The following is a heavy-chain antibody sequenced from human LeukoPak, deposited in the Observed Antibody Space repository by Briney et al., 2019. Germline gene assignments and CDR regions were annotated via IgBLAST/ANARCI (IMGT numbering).Heavy chain of an antibody. CDR3: AKTYGSGSYGDC. J-gene: IGHJ4*02. D-gene: IGHD3-10*01. CDR2: LSGSGTRT. CDR1: GFTFSSFA. Sequence: GGSLRLSCAASGFTFSSFAMSWVRQAPGKGLEWVSALSGSGTRTYYADSVKGRFTISRDNSKNTLYLQMNSLRAEDTAVYYCAKTYGSGSYGDCWGQGTLVTVSS. V-gene: IGHV3-23*01.